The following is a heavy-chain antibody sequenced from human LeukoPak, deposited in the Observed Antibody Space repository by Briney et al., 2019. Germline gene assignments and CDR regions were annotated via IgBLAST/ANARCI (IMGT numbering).Heavy chain of an antibody. J-gene: IGHJ4*02. CDR3: ATDQRYAFDY. CDR2: ISITSNTI. CDR1: GFSFRDYE. V-gene: IGHV3-48*02. D-gene: IGHD3-9*01. Sequence: PGGSLRLSCAASGFSFRDYEMNWVRQAPGKGLDWLSYISITSNTIHYADSVKGRVTISRDDGKNTLYLHMNSLRDDDTAVYYCATDQRYAFDYWGQGILVTVSS.